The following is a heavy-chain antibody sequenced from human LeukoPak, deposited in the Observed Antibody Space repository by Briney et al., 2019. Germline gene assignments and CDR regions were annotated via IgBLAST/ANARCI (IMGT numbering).Heavy chain of an antibody. CDR3: AKEYNYYFDY. D-gene: IGHD1-1*01. CDR2: IRYDGSNK. CDR1: GFSISTYD. Sequence: GGSLRLSCAASGFSISTYDMHWVRQAPGKGLEWVTVIRYDGSNKYYADSVKGRFTISRDNSKHTVYLQMNSLRAEDTAVYYCAKEYNYYFDYWGQGTLVTVSS. J-gene: IGHJ4*02. V-gene: IGHV3-30*02.